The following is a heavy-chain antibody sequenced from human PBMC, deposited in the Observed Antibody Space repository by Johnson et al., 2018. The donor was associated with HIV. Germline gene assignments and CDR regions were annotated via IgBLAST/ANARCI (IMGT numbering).Heavy chain of an antibody. D-gene: IGHD3-3*01. Sequence: QVQLMESGGGVVQPGRSLRLSCAASGFTFSSYGMAWVRQAPGKGLEWVALISYDGSNKYCADSVKGRFTISRDNSKDTLYLQMDGLRPEDTALYYCAKDLGESEKEEWASDYYDFGNDYPGQDPRAVVGSFDIWGQGTMVTVSS. V-gene: IGHV3-30*18. CDR3: AKDLGESEKEEWASDYYDFGNDYPGQDPRAVVGSFDI. CDR2: ISYDGSNK. CDR1: GFTFSSYG. J-gene: IGHJ3*02.